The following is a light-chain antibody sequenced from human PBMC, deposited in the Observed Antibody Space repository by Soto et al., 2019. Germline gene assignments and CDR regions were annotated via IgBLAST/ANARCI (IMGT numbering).Light chain of an antibody. CDR3: QVRDVWPS. CDR2: DAS. CDR1: QSVSTS. Sequence: IVLTQSPATLSLSPGERAALSCRASQSVSTSLAWYQHKPGQAPRLIIYDASKRAPGIPARLSGSGSGTDFTVTISSLEPEDFAVYYCQVRDVWPSFGQGTKVEIE. J-gene: IGKJ1*01. V-gene: IGKV3-11*01.